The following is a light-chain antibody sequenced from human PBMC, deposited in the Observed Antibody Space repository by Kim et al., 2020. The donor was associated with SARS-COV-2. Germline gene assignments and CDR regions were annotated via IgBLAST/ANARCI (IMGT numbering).Light chain of an antibody. V-gene: IGLV3-1*01. CDR3: QAWDSSTVV. Sequence: SYELTQPPSVSVSPGQTASITCSGDKLGDKYACWYQQKPGQSPVLVIYQDSKRPSGIPERFSGSNSGNTATLTISGTQAMYEADYYCQAWDSSTVVFGGGNQLTV. CDR1: KLGDKY. J-gene: IGLJ2*01. CDR2: QDS.